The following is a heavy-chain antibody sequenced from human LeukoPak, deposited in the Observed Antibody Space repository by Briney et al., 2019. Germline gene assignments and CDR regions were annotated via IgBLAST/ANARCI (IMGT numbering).Heavy chain of an antibody. CDR3: ARDQDSSGWYVWYFDY. V-gene: IGHV1-2*02. D-gene: IGHD6-19*01. J-gene: IGHJ4*02. CDR2: INPNSGGT. CDR1: GYTFTGYY. Sequence: ASVKVSCKASGYTFTGYYMHWVRRAPGQGLEWMGWINPNSGGTNYAQKFQGRVTMTRGTSISTAYMELSRLRSDDTAVYYCARDQDSSGWYVWYFDYWGQGTLVTVSS.